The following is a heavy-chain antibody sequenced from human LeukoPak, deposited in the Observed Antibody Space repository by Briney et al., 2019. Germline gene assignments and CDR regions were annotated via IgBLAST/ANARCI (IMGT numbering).Heavy chain of an antibody. CDR1: GGSISSSSYY. V-gene: IGHV4-39*01. CDR3: ARHSVYSSSLDY. Sequence: PETTSLTCAVSGGSISSSSYYWGRIRQPPGKGLEWIGSIYYSGSTYYNPSLKTRVTISVDTSKNQFSLKLSSVTAADTAVYYCARHSVYSSSLDYGGQGTLVTVSS. J-gene: IGHJ4*02. D-gene: IGHD6-6*01. CDR2: IYYSGST.